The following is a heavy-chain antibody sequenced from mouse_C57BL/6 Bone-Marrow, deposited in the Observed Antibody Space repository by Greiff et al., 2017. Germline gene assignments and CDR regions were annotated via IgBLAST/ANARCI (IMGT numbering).Heavy chain of an antibody. D-gene: IGHD4-1*01. CDR2: IYPRSGNT. Sequence: VQLQQSGAELARPGASVKLSCKASGYTFTSYGISWVKQRTGQGLEWIGEIYPRSGNTYYNEKFKGKATLTADKSSSTAYMELRSLTSEDSAVYFCARGGNWVSWFAYWGQGTLVTVSA. V-gene: IGHV1-81*01. CDR3: ARGGNWVSWFAY. CDR1: GYTFTSYG. J-gene: IGHJ3*01.